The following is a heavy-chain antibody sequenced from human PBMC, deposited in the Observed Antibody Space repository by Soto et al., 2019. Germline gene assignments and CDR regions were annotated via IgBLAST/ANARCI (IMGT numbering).Heavy chain of an antibody. J-gene: IGHJ5*02. CDR1: GGSISSGDYY. CDR2: IYYSGST. V-gene: IGHV4-30-4*01. Sequence: LSLTCTVSGGSISSGDYYWSWIRQPPGKGLEWIGYIYYSGSTYYNPSLKSRVTISVDTSKNQFSLKLSSVTAADTAVYYCATEGVRGFGGANWFDPWGQGTLVTVSS. D-gene: IGHD3-16*01. CDR3: ATEGVRGFGGANWFDP.